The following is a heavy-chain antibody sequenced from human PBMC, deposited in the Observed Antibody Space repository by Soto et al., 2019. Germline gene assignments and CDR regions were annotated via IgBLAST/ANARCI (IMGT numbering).Heavy chain of an antibody. CDR2: LTSGGST. D-gene: IGHD3-22*01. V-gene: IGHV3-23*01. CDR3: ARRIRNSRGYLQARRWD. CDR1: GFTFSNYG. Sequence: EVQLLESGGGLVQPGGSLRLSCAASGFTFSNYGMTWVRQAPGKGLEWVSALTSGGSTYYADSEKGRFTISRDNAKNSLYLQMNSRRAEDTAVYYCARRIRNSRGYLQARRWDWGQGTLVTVSS. J-gene: IGHJ4*02.